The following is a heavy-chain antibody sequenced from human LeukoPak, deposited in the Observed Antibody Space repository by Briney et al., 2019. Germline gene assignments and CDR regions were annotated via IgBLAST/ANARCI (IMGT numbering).Heavy chain of an antibody. CDR2: ISGSGSGGST. D-gene: IGHD3-10*01. CDR1: GFTFSSSA. V-gene: IGHV3-23*01. CDR3: ARIPEDYGSGSLYPPY. J-gene: IGHJ4*02. Sequence: GGSLRLSCAASGFTFSSSAMSWVRQAPGKGLEWVSNISGSGSGGSTYYADSVKGRFTISRDNSKNTLYLQMNSLRAEDTAVYYCARIPEDYGSGSLYPPYWGQGALVTVSS.